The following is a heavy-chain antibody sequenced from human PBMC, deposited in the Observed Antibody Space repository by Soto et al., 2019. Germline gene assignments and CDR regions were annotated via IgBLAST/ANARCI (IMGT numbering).Heavy chain of an antibody. J-gene: IGHJ5*02. D-gene: IGHD1-26*01. CDR3: ARWISGGYSDWFDP. CDR1: GYNFMRYG. CDR2: INVDNDET. Sequence: QVQLVQSGAEVKKPGASVKVSCKASGYNFMRYGFTWVRQAPGQGLEWMGWINVDNDETKYPQKIQGRVTMTTDTSTSTVYMELRSLTSDDTAVYYCARWISGGYSDWFDPWGHGTLVTVSS. V-gene: IGHV1-18*04.